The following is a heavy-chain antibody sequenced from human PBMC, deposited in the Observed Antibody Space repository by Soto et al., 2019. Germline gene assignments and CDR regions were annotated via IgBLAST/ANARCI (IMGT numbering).Heavy chain of an antibody. CDR1: GYTFTSYD. J-gene: IGHJ6*03. D-gene: IGHD6-6*01. CDR3: AILTCRIAARRENYYYYMDV. V-gene: IGHV1-8*02. CDR2: MNPNSGNT. Sequence: ASVKVSCKASGYTFTSYDINWVRQATGQGLEWMGWMNPNSGNTGYAQKFQGRVTMTRNTSISTAYMELSSLRSEDTAVYYCAILTCRIAARRENYYYYMDVWGKGTTVTVSS.